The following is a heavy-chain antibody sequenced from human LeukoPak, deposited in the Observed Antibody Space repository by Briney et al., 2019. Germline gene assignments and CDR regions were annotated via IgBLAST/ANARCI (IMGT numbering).Heavy chain of an antibody. CDR3: ARDLAGGRFDL. CDR2: ISSSSGNI. Sequence: GGSLRLSCTASGFIFRTYTMNWARHAPGKGLEWVSYISSSSGNIYYADSMKGRFTISRDNTKNLLYVQMNSLRAEDTAVYYCARDLAGGRFDLWGQGTLVTVSS. J-gene: IGHJ5*02. D-gene: IGHD3-16*01. CDR1: GFIFRTYT. V-gene: IGHV3-21*06.